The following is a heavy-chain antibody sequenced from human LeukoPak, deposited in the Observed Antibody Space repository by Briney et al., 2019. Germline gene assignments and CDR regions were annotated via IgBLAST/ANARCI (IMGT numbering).Heavy chain of an antibody. CDR3: GRDHGQQPDY. D-gene: IGHD1-1*01. Sequence: ASVNVSCKASGYTFTGHYMHWVRQAPGQGLEWMGRINPNSGDTNYAQKFQGRVTMTRDTSINTAYIELSRLRSDDTAVYYCGRDHGQQPDYWGLGTLVTVSS. CDR2: INPNSGDT. J-gene: IGHJ4*02. V-gene: IGHV1-2*06. CDR1: GYTFTGHY.